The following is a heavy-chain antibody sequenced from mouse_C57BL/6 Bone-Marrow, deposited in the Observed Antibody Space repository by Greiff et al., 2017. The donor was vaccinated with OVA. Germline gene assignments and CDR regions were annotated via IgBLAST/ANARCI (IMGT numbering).Heavy chain of an antibody. CDR2: IYPGDGDT. V-gene: IGHV1-82*01. D-gene: IGHD2-4*01. J-gene: IGHJ3*01. CDR1: GYAFSSSW. CDR3: AREKIYYDYDRFAY. Sequence: VQLQQSGPELVKPGASVKISCKASGYAFSSSWMNWVKQRPGKGLEWIGRIYPGDGDTNYNGKFKGKATLTADKSSSTAYMQLSSLTSEDSAVYFCAREKIYYDYDRFAYWGQGTLVTVSA.